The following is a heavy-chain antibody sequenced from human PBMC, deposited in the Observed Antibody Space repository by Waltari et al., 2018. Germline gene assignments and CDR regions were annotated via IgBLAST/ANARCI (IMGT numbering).Heavy chain of an antibody. D-gene: IGHD3-16*01. CDR2: IYHSGST. Sequence: QVQLQESGPGLVTPSETLSLTCTVSGYSISSGYYWGWIRQPPGKGLEWIGSIYHSGSTYYNPSLKSRVTISVDTSKNQFSLKLSSVTAADTAVYYCARGGRLHPEYFQHWGQGTLVTVSS. V-gene: IGHV4-38-2*02. CDR1: GYSISSGYY. J-gene: IGHJ1*01. CDR3: ARGGRLHPEYFQH.